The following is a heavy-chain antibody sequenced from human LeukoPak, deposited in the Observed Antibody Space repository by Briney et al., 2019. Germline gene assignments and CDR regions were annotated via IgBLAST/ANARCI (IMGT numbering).Heavy chain of an antibody. CDR2: INHSGST. D-gene: IGHD3-10*01. CDR1: GGSFSGYY. Sequence: SETLSLTCAVYGGSFSGYYWSWIRQPPGKGLEWIGEINHSGSTNYNPSLKSRVTISVDTSKNQFSLKLSSVTAADTAVYYCARVSYGSGSYYNWKNYMDVWGKGTTVTVSS. V-gene: IGHV4-34*01. J-gene: IGHJ6*03. CDR3: ARVSYGSGSYYNWKNYMDV.